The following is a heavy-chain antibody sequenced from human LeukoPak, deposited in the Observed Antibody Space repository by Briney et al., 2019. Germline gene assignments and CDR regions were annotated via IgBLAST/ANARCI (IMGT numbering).Heavy chain of an antibody. CDR2: IYYSGST. CDR1: GGSVSSDNYY. Sequence: PSETLSLTCIVSGGSVSSDNYYWSWIRQPPGRGLEWIGYIYYSGSTNYNPSLKSRITISVDTSKNQFSLKLSSVTAADTAVYYCAKGGHSSGWYHDYWGQGTLVTVSS. J-gene: IGHJ4*02. D-gene: IGHD6-19*01. V-gene: IGHV4-61*01. CDR3: AKGGHSSGWYHDY.